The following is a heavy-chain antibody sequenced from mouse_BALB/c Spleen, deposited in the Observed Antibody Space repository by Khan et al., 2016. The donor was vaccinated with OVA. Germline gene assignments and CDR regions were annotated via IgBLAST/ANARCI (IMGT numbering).Heavy chain of an antibody. CDR2: INSGGSA. J-gene: IGHJ1*01. Sequence: EVELVESGGGLVKPGGSLKLSCAASGFTFSSYAMSWVRQTPEKRLEWVASINSGGSAYSLDSMQGRFTISRDNARNILYLQMSSLRSDDTAMYYCGRGHFYGTTYDYWYFDVWGAGTTVTVSS. CDR3: GRGHFYGTTYDYWYFDV. CDR1: GFTFSSYA. D-gene: IGHD1-1*01. V-gene: IGHV5-6-5*01.